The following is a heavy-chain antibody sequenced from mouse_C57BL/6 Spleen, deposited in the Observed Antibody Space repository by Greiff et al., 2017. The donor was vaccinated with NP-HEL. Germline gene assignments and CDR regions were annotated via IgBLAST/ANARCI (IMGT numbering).Heavy chain of an antibody. CDR3: ASRDYYGSSYNAMDY. D-gene: IGHD1-1*01. J-gene: IGHJ4*01. CDR1: GYAFSSYW. Sequence: QVQLQQSGAELVKPGASVKISCKASGYAFSSYWMNWVKQRPGKGLEWIGQIYPGDGDTNYNGKFKGKATLTADKSSSTAYMQLSSLTSEDSAVYFCASRDYYGSSYNAMDYWGQGTSVTVSS. CDR2: IYPGDGDT. V-gene: IGHV1-80*01.